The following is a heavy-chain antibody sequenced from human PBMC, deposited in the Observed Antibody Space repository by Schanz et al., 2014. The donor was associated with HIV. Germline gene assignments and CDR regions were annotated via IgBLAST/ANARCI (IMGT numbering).Heavy chain of an antibody. CDR1: GFTFSSYS. CDR2: ISSGSSYI. V-gene: IGHV3-21*01. Sequence: EVQLVESGGGLVKPGGSLRLSCAASGFTFSSYSMNWVRQAPGKGLQWVSSISSGSSYIYYADSVKGRFTISRDNAKNSLYLQMNSLRAEDTAVYYCAKVATWDYYGMDVWGQGTTVTVSS. CDR3: AKVATWDYYGMDV. J-gene: IGHJ6*02.